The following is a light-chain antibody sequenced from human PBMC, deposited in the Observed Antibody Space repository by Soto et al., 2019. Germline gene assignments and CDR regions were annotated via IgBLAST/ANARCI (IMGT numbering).Light chain of an antibody. V-gene: IGKV4-1*01. CDR1: HTLFYSSNNKNY. Sequence: DIVMTQSPDSLAASVGETATITCKSSHTLFYSSNNKNYLAWYQQKPGQPPKLLIYRASTRDSGVPDRFSGSGSGSGFTLTPSNLPPVDVAVYCCQRLYAAPHTFGAGTRVEIK. CDR2: RAS. J-gene: IGKJ2*01. CDR3: QRLYAAPHT.